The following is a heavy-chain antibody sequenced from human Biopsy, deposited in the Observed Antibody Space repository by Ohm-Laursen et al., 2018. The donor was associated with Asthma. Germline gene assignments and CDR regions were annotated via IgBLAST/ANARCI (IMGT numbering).Heavy chain of an antibody. D-gene: IGHD3-22*01. J-gene: IGHJ4*02. CDR2: IWYDGRRK. V-gene: IGHV3-33*01. Sequence: SLRLSCAASGFVFSAHGMHWVRQAPGKGLEWVALIWYDGRRKSYADSVRGRFTISRDYSKNTLYLQMHSLRAEDTAVYYCARGDSSNWSHYYFDYWGQGTLVTVSS. CDR3: ARGDSSNWSHYYFDY. CDR1: GFVFSAHG.